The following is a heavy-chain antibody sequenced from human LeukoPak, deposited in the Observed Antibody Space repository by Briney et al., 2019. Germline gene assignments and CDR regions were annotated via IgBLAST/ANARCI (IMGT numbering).Heavy chain of an antibody. V-gene: IGHV4-34*01. D-gene: IGHD3-3*01. CDR3: ARGAVSGRFGDYFYYMDV. J-gene: IGHJ6*03. CDR1: GGSFSGHY. Sequence: SETLSLTCAVYGGSFSGHYWNWIRQPPGKGLQWIGEINHRGVANYNPSLKSRVSISEDTSKNQFSLTVNSVTAADTALYFCARGAVSGRFGDYFYYMDVWDKGTTVTVSS. CDR2: INHRGVA.